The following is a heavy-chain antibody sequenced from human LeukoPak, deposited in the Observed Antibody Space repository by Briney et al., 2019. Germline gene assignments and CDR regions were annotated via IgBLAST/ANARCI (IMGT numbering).Heavy chain of an antibody. Sequence: GASVKVSCKASGYTFTGYYMHWVRQAPGQGLEWMGWINPNSGGTNYAQKFQGRVTMTRDTSISTVYMELYTLRSDDTAVYYCARPSDYGDYIDYWGQGTLVTVSS. D-gene: IGHD4-17*01. V-gene: IGHV1-2*02. CDR3: ARPSDYGDYIDY. CDR1: GYTFTGYY. CDR2: INPNSGGT. J-gene: IGHJ4*02.